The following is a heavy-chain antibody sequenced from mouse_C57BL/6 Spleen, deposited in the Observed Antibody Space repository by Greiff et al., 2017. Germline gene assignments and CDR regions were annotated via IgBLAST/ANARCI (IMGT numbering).Heavy chain of an antibody. D-gene: IGHD2-4*01. CDR1: GFTFSDYG. CDR3: ARPSIYYDYDGDVPFDY. V-gene: IGHV5-17*01. J-gene: IGHJ2*01. CDR2: ISSGSSTI. Sequence: EVKLVESGGGLVKPGGSLKLSCAASGFTFSDYGMHWVRQAPEKGLEWVAYISSGSSTIYYADTVKGRFTISRDNAKNTLFLQMTSLRSEDTAMYYCARPSIYYDYDGDVPFDYWGQGTTLTVSS.